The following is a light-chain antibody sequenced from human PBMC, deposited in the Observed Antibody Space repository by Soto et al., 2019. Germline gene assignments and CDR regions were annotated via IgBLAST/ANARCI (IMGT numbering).Light chain of an antibody. CDR3: QQYGSSFWT. CDR1: QSVSSN. Sequence: EIVMTQSPATLAVSPCERATLSFRASQSVSSNLAWYQQKPGQAPRLLIYGASSRATGIPDRFSGSGSGTDFTLTISRLEPEDFAVYYCQQYGSSFWTFGQGTKVDIK. CDR2: GAS. V-gene: IGKV3-20*01. J-gene: IGKJ1*01.